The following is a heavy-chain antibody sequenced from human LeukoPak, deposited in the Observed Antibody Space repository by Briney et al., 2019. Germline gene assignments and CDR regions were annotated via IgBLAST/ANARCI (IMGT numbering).Heavy chain of an antibody. CDR3: ARGPATKYYYYMDV. D-gene: IGHD5-12*01. CDR1: GGSISSSNW. V-gene: IGHV4-4*02. J-gene: IGHJ6*03. Sequence: SGTLSLTCAVSGGSISSSNWWSWVRQPPGKGLEWIGEIYHSGSTNYNPSLKSRVTISVDKSKNQFSLKLSSVTAADTAVYYCARGPATKYYYYMDVWGKGTTVTVSS. CDR2: IYHSGST.